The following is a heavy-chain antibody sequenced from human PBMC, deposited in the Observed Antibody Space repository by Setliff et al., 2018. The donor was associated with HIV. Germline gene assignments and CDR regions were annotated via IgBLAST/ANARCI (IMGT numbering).Heavy chain of an antibody. CDR2: IYYIGNT. V-gene: IGHV4-34*01. D-gene: IGHD3-3*01. CDR1: GGSLSGYH. J-gene: IGHJ3*02. CDR3: ARVPRITTLRNAFDI. Sequence: PSETLSLTCAVYGGSLSGYHWSWIRQSPGKGLDWIGNIYYIGNTDYNPSLKSRVTISMDTSKNQFSLKLSSVTAVDTAIYYCARVPRITTLRNAFDIWGQGTMVTVSS.